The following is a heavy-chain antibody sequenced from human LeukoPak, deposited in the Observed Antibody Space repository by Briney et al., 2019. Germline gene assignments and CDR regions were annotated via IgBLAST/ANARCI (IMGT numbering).Heavy chain of an antibody. CDR2: INHSGST. CDR1: GGSFSGYY. CDR3: ARLRGYDYVWGSSSGYFDY. D-gene: IGHD3-16*01. V-gene: IGHV4-34*01. Sequence: SETLSLTCAVYGGSFSGYYWSWIRQPPGKGLEWIGEINHSGSTNYNPSLKSRVTISVDTSKNQFSLKLSSVTAADTAVYYCARLRGYDYVWGSSSGYFDYWGQGTLVTVSS. J-gene: IGHJ4*02.